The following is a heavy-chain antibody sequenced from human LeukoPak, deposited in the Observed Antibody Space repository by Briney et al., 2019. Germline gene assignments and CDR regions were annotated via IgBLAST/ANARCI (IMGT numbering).Heavy chain of an antibody. CDR3: ARDKHYYDSSNYV. D-gene: IGHD3-22*01. J-gene: IGHJ4*02. CDR1: GFTFNDYG. Sequence: PGGSLRLSCAASGFTFNDYGRSWVRQGPGKGLEWVSGINWNGGTTGYADSVRGRFTISRDNAKNSLYLQMNSLRAEDTALYYCARDKHYYDSSNYVWGQGTLVTVSS. CDR2: INWNGGTT. V-gene: IGHV3-20*04.